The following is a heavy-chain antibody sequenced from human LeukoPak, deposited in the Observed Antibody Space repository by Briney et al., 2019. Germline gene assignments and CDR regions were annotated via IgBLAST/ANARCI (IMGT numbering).Heavy chain of an antibody. Sequence: PSETLSLTCTVSGASINGGHFYWNWIRQPAGKGLEWIGRIYTRGNINCNPSLKSRVTISVDTSNNQFSLKLASVSAADTAMYYCATNRASYSRWFDPWGRGTLVTVSS. D-gene: IGHD1-26*01. CDR1: GASINGGHFY. J-gene: IGHJ5*02. CDR2: IYTRGNI. CDR3: ATNRASYSRWFDP. V-gene: IGHV4-61*02.